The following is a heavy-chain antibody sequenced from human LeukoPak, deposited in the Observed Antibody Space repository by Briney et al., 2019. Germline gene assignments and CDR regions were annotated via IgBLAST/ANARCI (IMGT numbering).Heavy chain of an antibody. D-gene: IGHD2-15*01. J-gene: IGHJ4*02. CDR3: ARGGGYCSGGSCYRPYYFDY. Sequence: SETLSLTCAVYGGSFSGYYWSWIRQPPGKGLEWIGEINHSGSTNYNPSLKSRVTISVDTSKNQFSLKLSSVTAADTAVYYCARGGGYCSGGSCYRPYYFDYWGQGTLVTASS. V-gene: IGHV4-34*01. CDR2: INHSGST. CDR1: GGSFSGYY.